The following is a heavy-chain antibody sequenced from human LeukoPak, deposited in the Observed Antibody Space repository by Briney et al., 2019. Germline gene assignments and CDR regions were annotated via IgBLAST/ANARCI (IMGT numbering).Heavy chain of an antibody. V-gene: IGHV4-59*01. D-gene: IGHD3-9*01. Sequence: SETLSFTCTVSGGSISSYYWSWIRQPPGKGLELIGYIYYSGSTNYKPSLKSRVTISVDTSKNQFSLKLSSVTAADTAVYYCARVFYDIWFPYWYFDLWGRGTLVTVSS. J-gene: IGHJ2*01. CDR2: IYYSGST. CDR3: ARVFYDIWFPYWYFDL. CDR1: GGSISSYY.